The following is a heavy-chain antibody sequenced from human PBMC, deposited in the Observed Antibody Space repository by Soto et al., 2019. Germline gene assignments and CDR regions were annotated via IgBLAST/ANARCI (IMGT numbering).Heavy chain of an antibody. J-gene: IGHJ3*02. CDR2: ITSGSGST. CDR3: AKDSWGTVTGSFDI. CDR1: GFTFSSYA. Sequence: DVQLLESGGGRVQPGGSLRLSCVASGFTFSSYAMTLVRQAPGKGLEWVSTITSGSGSTFYANFVEGRFTVSRDDSKDMLYLQMSSLRAGDTAIYYCAKDSWGTVTGSFDIWGQGTVVTVSS. V-gene: IGHV3-23*01. D-gene: IGHD4-17*01.